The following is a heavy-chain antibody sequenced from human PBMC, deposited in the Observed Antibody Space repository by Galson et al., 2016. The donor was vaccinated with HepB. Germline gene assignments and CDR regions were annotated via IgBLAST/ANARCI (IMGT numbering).Heavy chain of an antibody. V-gene: IGHV3-30-3*02. Sequence: SCAASGFTFSTYAMHWVRQAPGKGLEWVAVMSYDGRNKSYADSVKGRFTISRDNSKNTLYLQMNSLRAEDTAVSYCTNDYGDYEGSYWGQGTLVTVSS. CDR3: TNDYGDYEGSY. J-gene: IGHJ4*02. CDR2: MSYDGRNK. D-gene: IGHD4-17*01. CDR1: GFTFSTYA.